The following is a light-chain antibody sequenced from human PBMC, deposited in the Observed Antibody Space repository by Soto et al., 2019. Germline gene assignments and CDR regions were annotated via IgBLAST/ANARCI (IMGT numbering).Light chain of an antibody. CDR1: RSNIGGNY. CDR2: RND. J-gene: IGLJ1*01. Sequence: QSVLTQPPSASGTPGQRVSISCSGSRSNIGGNYVYWYQQLPGTAPKFLIYRNDQRPSGVPDRFSGSKPGTSASLAISRLRSEDEADYYCAAWDDSGYVFGTGTKVTVL. CDR3: AAWDDSGYV. V-gene: IGLV1-47*01.